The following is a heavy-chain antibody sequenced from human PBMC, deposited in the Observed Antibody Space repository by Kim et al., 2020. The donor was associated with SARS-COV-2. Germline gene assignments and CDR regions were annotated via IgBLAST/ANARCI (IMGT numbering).Heavy chain of an antibody. CDR2: ITEGVGVT. J-gene: IGHJ5*01. V-gene: IGHV3-23*01. Sequence: GSLRLSCAASGFTLSTFVMSWVRQAPGKGLEWVSAITEGVGVTYYADSVKGRFTISRDNSKNTLYLQMNSLRAEDTAIYYCAKPDGPDFWGQGTLVTVS. CDR3: AKPDGPDF. CDR1: GFTLSTFV.